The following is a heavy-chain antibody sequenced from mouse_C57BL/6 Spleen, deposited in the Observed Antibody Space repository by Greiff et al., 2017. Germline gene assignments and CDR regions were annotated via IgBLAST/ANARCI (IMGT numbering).Heavy chain of an antibody. J-gene: IGHJ2*01. CDR1: GYTFTSYW. CDR3: ARGRDNELRSFDY. Sequence: QVQLQQPGAELVKPGASVKLSCKASGYTFTSYWMHWVKQRPGQGLEWIGMIHPNSGSTNYNEKFKSKATLTVDKSSSTAYMQLSSLTSEDSAVYYGARGRDNELRSFDYWGQGTTLTVSS. V-gene: IGHV1-64*01. D-gene: IGHD1-1*01. CDR2: IHPNSGST.